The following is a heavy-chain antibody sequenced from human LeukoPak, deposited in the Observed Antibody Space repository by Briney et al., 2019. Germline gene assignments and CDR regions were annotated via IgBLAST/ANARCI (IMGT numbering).Heavy chain of an antibody. Sequence: GGSLRLSCAASGFTFSSHWMHWVRQVPGEGLVWVSRISRDGRSTAYADSVKGRFTISRDNARNTLYLQMNSLRAEDTAVYYCTSDTVDTSLGIDYWGLGTLVTVSS. CDR2: ISRDGRST. CDR3: TSDTVDTSLGIDY. J-gene: IGHJ4*02. D-gene: IGHD5-18*01. CDR1: GFTFSSHW. V-gene: IGHV3-74*01.